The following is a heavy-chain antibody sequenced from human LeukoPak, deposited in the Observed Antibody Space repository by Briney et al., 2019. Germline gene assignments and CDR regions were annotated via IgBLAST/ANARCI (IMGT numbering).Heavy chain of an antibody. J-gene: IGHJ4*02. CDR1: GFTFSSYS. CDR2: ISSSSSYI. D-gene: IGHD1-7*01. V-gene: IGHV3-21*01. Sequence: GGSLRLSCAASGFTFSSYSMNWVRQAPGKGLEWVSSISSSSSYIYYADSVKGRFTTSRDNAKNSLYLQMNSLRAEDTAVYYCASTLITGITYYWGQGTLVTVSS. CDR3: ASTLITGITYY.